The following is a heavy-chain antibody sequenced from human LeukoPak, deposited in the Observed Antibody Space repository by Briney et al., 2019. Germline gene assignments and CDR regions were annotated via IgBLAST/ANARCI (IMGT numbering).Heavy chain of an antibody. J-gene: IGHJ6*03. CDR2: IYTGGST. CDR3: ASVNKETGFYYYYYYYMDV. V-gene: IGHV4-4*09. Sequence: SETLSLTCTVSGGSISSYYWSWIRQPPGKGLEWIGYIYTGGSTNYNPSLKSRVTISVDTSKNQFSLKLSSVTAADAAVYYCASVNKETGFYYYYYYYMDVWGKGTTVTVSS. D-gene: IGHD1-1*01. CDR1: GGSISSYY.